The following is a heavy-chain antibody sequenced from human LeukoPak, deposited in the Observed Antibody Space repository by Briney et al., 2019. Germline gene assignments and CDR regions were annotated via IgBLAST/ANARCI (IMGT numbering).Heavy chain of an antibody. Sequence: ASVKVSCKASVYTFTRYSICWVRHGPRQGVEWMGWISAYYGNANYAQKLQGRVTLITETTTSTHYTELRSPRSDDTPAYYCATGLIMITFGRGIAPCGFDVWGQGTMVTVSS. CDR3: ATGLIMITFGRGIAPCGFDV. CDR2: ISAYYGNA. J-gene: IGHJ3*01. D-gene: IGHD3-16*02. CDR1: VYTFTRYS. V-gene: IGHV1-18*01.